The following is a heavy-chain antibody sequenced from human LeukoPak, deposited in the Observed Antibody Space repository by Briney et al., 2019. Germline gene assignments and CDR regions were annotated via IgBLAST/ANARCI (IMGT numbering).Heavy chain of an antibody. CDR1: GGSISSYY. CDR2: IYTSGST. J-gene: IGHJ4*02. Sequence: SETLSLTCTVSGGSISSYYCSWIRQPAGKGLEWIGRIYTSGSTNYNPSLKSRVTMSVDTSKNQFSLKLSSVTAADTAVYYCARGSSSLSFDYWDQGTLVTVSS. CDR3: ARGSSSLSFDY. V-gene: IGHV4-4*07. D-gene: IGHD6-6*01.